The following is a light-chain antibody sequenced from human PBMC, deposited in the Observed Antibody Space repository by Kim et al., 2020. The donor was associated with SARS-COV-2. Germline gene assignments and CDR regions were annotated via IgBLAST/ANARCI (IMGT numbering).Light chain of an antibody. CDR1: QRISYW. Sequence: DIQMTQSPSTLSASVGDRVTITCRASQRISYWLAWYQQKPGKAPNLLIYKASNLQSGVPSRFSGSGSGTDFTLTISGLQPDDFATYYFQQYDTYPVTFGQGTRLWIK. J-gene: IGKJ5*01. CDR2: KAS. CDR3: QQYDTYPVT. V-gene: IGKV1-5*03.